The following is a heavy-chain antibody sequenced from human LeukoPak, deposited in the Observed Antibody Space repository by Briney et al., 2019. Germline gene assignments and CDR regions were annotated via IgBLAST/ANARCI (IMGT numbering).Heavy chain of an antibody. CDR2: ISYDGREK. CDR3: ARDRDDSPGYYYFGEGY. D-gene: IGHD3-22*01. J-gene: IGHJ4*02. CDR1: GFTLSIYA. V-gene: IGHV3-30*04. Sequence: GGSLRLSCAASGFTLSIYAMHWVRQAPGKGLEWVAVISYDGREKYYADSVKGRFTISRDNSKNAVYLEMNSLRAEDTTVFYCARDRDDSPGYYYFGEGYWGRGTLVTVSS.